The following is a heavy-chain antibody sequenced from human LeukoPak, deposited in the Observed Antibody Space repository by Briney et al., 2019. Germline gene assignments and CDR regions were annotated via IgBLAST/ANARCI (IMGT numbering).Heavy chain of an antibody. V-gene: IGHV3-74*01. Sequence: AGGSLRLSCAASRFTFSSYWMHWVRQAPGRGLVWVSRINTDGSSTSYADSVKGRFTISRDNAKNTLYLQMNSLRAEDTAVYYCASLQYGLKNYAFDYWGQGTLVTVSS. CDR2: INTDGSST. CDR3: ASLQYGLKNYAFDY. J-gene: IGHJ4*02. D-gene: IGHD3-10*01. CDR1: RFTFSSYW.